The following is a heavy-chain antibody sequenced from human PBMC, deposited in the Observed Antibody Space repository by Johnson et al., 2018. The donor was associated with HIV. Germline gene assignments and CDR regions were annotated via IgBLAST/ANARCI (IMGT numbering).Heavy chain of an antibody. V-gene: IGHV3-66*01. CDR2: IYSGGST. D-gene: IGHD3-9*01. J-gene: IGHJ3*02. Sequence: MQLVESGGGLIQPGGSLRLSCAASGFTVSSNYMSWVRQAPGKGLEWVSVIYSGGSTYYADSVKGRFTISRDNSKNTLYLQMKSLRAGDTAVYYCARDKGNYDILTGYYNVGAFDIWGQGTMVTVSS. CDR3: ARDKGNYDILTGYYNVGAFDI. CDR1: GFTVSSNY.